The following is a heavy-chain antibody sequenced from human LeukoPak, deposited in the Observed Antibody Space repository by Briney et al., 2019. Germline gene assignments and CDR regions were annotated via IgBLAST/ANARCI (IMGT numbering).Heavy chain of an antibody. J-gene: IGHJ4*02. CDR2: INPNSGGT. D-gene: IGHD3-9*01. CDR3: ARGTYCDILTGSLNYFDY. Sequence: ASVKVSCKASGYTFTGYYMHWVRQAPGQGLEWMGWINPNSGGTNYAQKFLGRVTMTRDTSITTAYMELSRLRSDDTAVYYCARGTYCDILTGSLNYFDYWGQGTLVTVSS. CDR1: GYTFTGYY. V-gene: IGHV1-2*02.